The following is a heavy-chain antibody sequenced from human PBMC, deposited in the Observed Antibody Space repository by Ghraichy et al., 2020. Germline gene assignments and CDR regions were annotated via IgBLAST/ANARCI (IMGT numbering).Heavy chain of an antibody. D-gene: IGHD7-27*01. CDR3: ATSSELLGYFDY. Sequence: SETLSLTCTVSGGSLSSYYWSWIRQPAGKGLEWIGHIYASGTTNYNPSLKSRVTMSVATSKNQFSLKLSSVTAADTAVYYCATSSELLGYFDYWGQGTLVTVSS. J-gene: IGHJ4*02. CDR2: IYASGTT. V-gene: IGHV4-4*07. CDR1: GGSLSSYY.